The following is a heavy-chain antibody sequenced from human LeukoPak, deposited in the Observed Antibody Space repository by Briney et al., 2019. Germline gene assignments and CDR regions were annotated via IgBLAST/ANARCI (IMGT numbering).Heavy chain of an antibody. Sequence: PSETLSLTCALYGGSFSGYYWSWIRQPPGKGLEWIGEINHSGSTNYNPSLKSRVTISVDTSKNQFSLKLISVTAADTAVYYCATQDRYGSINWLDPWGQGTLVTVSS. CDR3: ATQDRYGSINWLDP. CDR2: INHSGST. CDR1: GGSFSGYY. J-gene: IGHJ5*02. V-gene: IGHV4-34*01. D-gene: IGHD6-13*01.